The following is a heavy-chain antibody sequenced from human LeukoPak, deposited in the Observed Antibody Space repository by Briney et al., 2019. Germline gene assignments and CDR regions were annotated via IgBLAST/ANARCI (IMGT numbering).Heavy chain of an antibody. V-gene: IGHV3-30*02. CDR3: AKDRHYYGSGSFLDY. Sequence: GGSLRLSCAASGFTFSSYGMHWVRQAPGKGLEWGAFIRYDGSNKYYADSVKGRFTISRDNSKNTLYLQMNSLRAEDTAVYYCAKDRHYYGSGSFLDYWGQGTLVTVSS. CDR2: IRYDGSNK. J-gene: IGHJ4*02. CDR1: GFTFSSYG. D-gene: IGHD3-10*01.